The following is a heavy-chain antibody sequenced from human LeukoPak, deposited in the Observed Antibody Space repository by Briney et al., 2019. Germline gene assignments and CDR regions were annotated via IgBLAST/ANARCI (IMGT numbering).Heavy chain of an antibody. CDR3: ARDTGIAVAGFDY. J-gene: IGHJ4*02. Sequence: SETLSLTCAVSGGSVNTSTWWSWVRQPPGQGLEWIGEIYHSGRTLYNPSLKSRVTISLDKSKNHFSLRLSSASAADTAVYYCARDTGIAVAGFDYWGQGTLVTVSS. D-gene: IGHD6-19*01. CDR1: GGSVNTSTW. CDR2: IYHSGRT. V-gene: IGHV4-4*02.